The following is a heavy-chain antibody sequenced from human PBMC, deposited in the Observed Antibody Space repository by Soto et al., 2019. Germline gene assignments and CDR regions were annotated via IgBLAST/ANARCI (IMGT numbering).Heavy chain of an antibody. Sequence: GASVKVSCKASGYTFTSYGMNWVRQAPGRGLEWMGWINPGNGNTKYSQKFQGRVIIERDTSASTAYMELSSLRSEDTAVYYCARGKGMEENYFYYGLDIWGQGTTVTVSS. CDR2: INPGNGNT. V-gene: IGHV1-3*01. CDR3: ARGKGMEENYFYYGLDI. CDR1: GYTFTSYG. J-gene: IGHJ6*02. D-gene: IGHD1-1*01.